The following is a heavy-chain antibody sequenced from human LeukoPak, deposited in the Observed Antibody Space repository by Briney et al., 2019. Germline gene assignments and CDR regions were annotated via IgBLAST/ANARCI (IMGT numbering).Heavy chain of an antibody. CDR2: IRYDGSNK. CDR1: GFTFSSYG. D-gene: IGHD6-13*01. V-gene: IGHV3-30*02. J-gene: IGHJ4*02. Sequence: PGGSLRLSCAASGFTFSSYGMHWVRQAPGKGLEWVAFIRYDGSNKYYADSVKGRFTISRDNSKNTLYLQMNSLRAEDTAVYYCAKDRGRAAAADYWGQGTLVTVPS. CDR3: AKDRGRAAAADY.